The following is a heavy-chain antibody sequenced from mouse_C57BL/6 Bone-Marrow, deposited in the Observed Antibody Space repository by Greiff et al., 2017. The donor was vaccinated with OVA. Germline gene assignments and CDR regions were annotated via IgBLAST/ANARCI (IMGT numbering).Heavy chain of an antibody. D-gene: IGHD1-1*01. CDR1: GFNITAYY. CDR3: TAEVGARDWCFEG. CDR2: IDPEDGDT. J-gene: IGHJ1*03. V-gene: IGHV14-1*01. Sequence: EVQGVESGAELVRPGASVKLSCTASGFNITAYYMPWVKQRPEQGLEWIGRIDPEDGDTDYAPKFQGKATMTADPSSNTAYLQLSSLTSEDTAVEYGTAEVGARDWCFEGGGTGTTVTVSA.